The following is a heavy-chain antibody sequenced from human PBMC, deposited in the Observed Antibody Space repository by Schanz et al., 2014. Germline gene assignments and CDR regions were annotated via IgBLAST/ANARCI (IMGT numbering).Heavy chain of an antibody. Sequence: QVQLQESGPGLVKPSQTLSLTCTVSGGSISSGSYYWSWIRQPAGKGLEWIGRIYSTGRTNYNPSLKSRVTISKDTSKNQFSLKLPSVTAADTAVYYCARDMVENWFDSWGQGTLVTVSS. D-gene: IGHD3-10*01. J-gene: IGHJ5*01. CDR1: GGSISSGSYY. V-gene: IGHV4-61*02. CDR3: ARDMVENWFDS. CDR2: IYSTGRT.